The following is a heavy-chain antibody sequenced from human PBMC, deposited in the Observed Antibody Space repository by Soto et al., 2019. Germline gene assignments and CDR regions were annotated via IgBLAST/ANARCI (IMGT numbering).Heavy chain of an antibody. D-gene: IGHD2-8*01. Sequence: PSQTLSLTCAISGDSVSSNSAAWNWIRQSPSRGLEWLGRTYYRSKLYNDYAVSVKSRITINPDTSKNQFSLQLNSVTPEDTAVYYCARDPRFGYCTNGVCYTGRFDPWGQGTLVTVSS. CDR2: TYYRSKLYN. J-gene: IGHJ5*02. V-gene: IGHV6-1*01. CDR3: ARDPRFGYCTNGVCYTGRFDP. CDR1: GDSVSSNSAA.